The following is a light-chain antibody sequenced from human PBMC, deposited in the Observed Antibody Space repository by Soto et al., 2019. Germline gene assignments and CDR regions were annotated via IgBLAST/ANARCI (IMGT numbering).Light chain of an antibody. J-gene: IGLJ1*01. CDR3: SSYTTSVRV. CDR1: SSDVGGYNY. CDR2: EVT. Sequence: QSVLTQPPSASGSPGQSVTISCTGTSSDVGGYNYVSWYQQHPGKAPKLLIYEVTKRPSGVPDRFSGSKSGNTASLTVSGLQIDDEADYYCSSYTTSVRVFGTGTKVTVL. V-gene: IGLV2-8*01.